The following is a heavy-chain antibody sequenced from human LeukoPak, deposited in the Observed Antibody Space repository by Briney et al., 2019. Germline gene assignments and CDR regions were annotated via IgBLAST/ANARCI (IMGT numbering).Heavy chain of an antibody. D-gene: IGHD4-17*01. V-gene: IGHV4-4*07. CDR3: ASSTVTTGEYYFDY. J-gene: IGHJ4*02. Sequence: SETLSLTCRVSGGPMSSYYGSWLRQPAGEGLEWIGRIYSSGRNKYNPSLKRRVTMSVDTSKNQFSLKLSSVTAAETAVYYCASSTVTTGEYYFDYWGQGTLVTVPS. CDR1: GGPMSSYY. CDR2: IYSSGRN.